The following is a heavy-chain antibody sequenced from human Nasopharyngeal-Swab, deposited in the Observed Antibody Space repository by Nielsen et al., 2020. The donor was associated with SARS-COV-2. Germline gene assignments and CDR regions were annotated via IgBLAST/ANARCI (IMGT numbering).Heavy chain of an antibody. CDR3: AKTNSGSYWVLGY. CDR1: GFTFSSYG. J-gene: IGHJ4*02. V-gene: IGHV3-30*18. D-gene: IGHD1-26*01. Sequence: GGSLRLSCAASGFTFSSYGMHWVRQAPGKGLEWVAVISYDGSNKYYADSVKGRFTISRDNSKNTLYLQMNSLRAEDTAVYYCAKTNSGSYWVLGYWGQGTLVTVSS. CDR2: ISYDGSNK.